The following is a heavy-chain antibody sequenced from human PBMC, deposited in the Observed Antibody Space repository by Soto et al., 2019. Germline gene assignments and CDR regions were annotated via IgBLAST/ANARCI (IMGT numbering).Heavy chain of an antibody. CDR3: AREIMPLTNDWYFDL. CDR2: IFDSGST. V-gene: IGHV4-30-4*01. CDR1: GGAISGGVHS. J-gene: IGHJ2*01. Sequence: QVQLQESGPGLVKPSETLSLTCTVSGGAISGGVHSWSWILQPPGKGLEWIGHIFDSGSTYYNPSLKSRLTISVDTSENQFALRLSSVTAADTAVYYCAREIMPLTNDWYFDLWGRGTLVTVSS. D-gene: IGHD2-8*01.